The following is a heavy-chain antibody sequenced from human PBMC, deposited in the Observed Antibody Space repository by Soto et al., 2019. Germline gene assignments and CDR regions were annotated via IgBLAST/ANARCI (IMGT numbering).Heavy chain of an antibody. V-gene: IGHV4-34*01. Sequence: PSETLSLTCAVHGGSFSGYYWDWIRQPPGKGLEWIGEVNHGGTSNYNPSLKSRAIISVDTSKNQFSLKLTSVTAADTAVYYCARRPDYGGNSFVNWFDPWGQGTLVTVSS. J-gene: IGHJ5*02. CDR1: GGSFSGYY. D-gene: IGHD4-17*01. CDR2: VNHGGTS. CDR3: ARRPDYGGNSFVNWFDP.